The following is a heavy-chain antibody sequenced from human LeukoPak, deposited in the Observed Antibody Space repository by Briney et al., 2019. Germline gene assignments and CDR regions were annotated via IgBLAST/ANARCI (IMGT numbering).Heavy chain of an antibody. CDR2: IYSGGST. CDR3: ARLGIVGAAVDY. V-gene: IGHV3-66*01. D-gene: IGHD1-26*01. CDR1: GFTFSSNY. J-gene: IGHJ4*02. Sequence: GGSLRLSCAASGFTFSSNYMSWVRQAPGKGQEWVSVIYSGGSTYYADSVKGRFTISRDNSKNTLYLQMNSLRAEDTAVYYCARLGIVGAAVDYWGQGTLVTVSS.